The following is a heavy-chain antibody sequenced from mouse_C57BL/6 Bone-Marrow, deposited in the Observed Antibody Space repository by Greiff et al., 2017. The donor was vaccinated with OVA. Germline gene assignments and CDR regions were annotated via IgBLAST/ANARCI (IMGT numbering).Heavy chain of an antibody. D-gene: IGHD1-1*01. CDR2: INYDGSST. J-gene: IGHJ3*01. CDR3: ARDYYGSSYGFAY. Sequence: EVQLVESEGGLVQPGSSMKLSCTASGFTFSDYYMAWVRQVPEKGLEWVANINYDGSSTYYLDSLKSRFIISRDNAKNILYLQMSSLKSEDTATYYFARDYYGSSYGFAYWGQGTLVTVSA. CDR1: GFTFSDYY. V-gene: IGHV5-16*01.